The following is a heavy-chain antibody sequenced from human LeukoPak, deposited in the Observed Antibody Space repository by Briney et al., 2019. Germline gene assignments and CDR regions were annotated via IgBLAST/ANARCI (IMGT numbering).Heavy chain of an antibody. CDR1: GFTFSTYW. J-gene: IGHJ4*02. V-gene: IGHV3-74*01. D-gene: IGHD3-10*01. Sequence: DPGGSLRLSCAASGFTFSTYWMHWVRQAPGTGLVWVSRIKSDGSNSNYADCVKGRFTISRDNAKNTLYLQMNGLRAGDTAVYHWVGVGGRSSIGGDCWGQGTLVTVSS. CDR2: IKSDGSNS. CDR3: VGVGGRSSIGGDC.